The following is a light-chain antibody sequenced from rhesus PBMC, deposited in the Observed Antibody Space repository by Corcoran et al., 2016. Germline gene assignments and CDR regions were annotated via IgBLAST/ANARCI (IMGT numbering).Light chain of an antibody. Sequence: DSQMTQSPSSLSASVGDRVTITCRASQDIRSYVAWYQQKAGNAPKLLFSAASTLQSGVPSRFSGSEPWTAFALTFSSLQPEDFATYFCQSPNNYPWTFGQGTKV. CDR3: QSPNNYPWT. V-gene: IGKV1-25*01. J-gene: IGKJ1*01. CDR2: AAS. CDR1: QDIRSY.